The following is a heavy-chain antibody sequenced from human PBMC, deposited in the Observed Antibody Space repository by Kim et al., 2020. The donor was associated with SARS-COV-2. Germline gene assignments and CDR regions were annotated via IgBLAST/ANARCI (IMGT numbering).Heavy chain of an antibody. CDR3: VRGRRDGYNYFDY. D-gene: IGHD5-12*01. CDR1: GASISSGGYY. V-gene: IGHV4-31*03. J-gene: IGHJ4*02. CDR2: IDYSGST. Sequence: SETLSLTCTVSGASISSGGYYWSWIRQHQGKGLEWIAYIDYSGSTDDNPSVKSRLIISLDKSKNQISLKLSSVTAADTAVYYCVRGRRDGYNYFDYCGPG.